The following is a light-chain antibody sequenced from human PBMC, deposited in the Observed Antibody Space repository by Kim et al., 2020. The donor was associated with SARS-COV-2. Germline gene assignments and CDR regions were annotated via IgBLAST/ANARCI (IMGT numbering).Light chain of an antibody. CDR1: SSDIGISRY. J-gene: IGLJ3*02. V-gene: IGLV2-8*01. CDR2: EVT. CDR3: SSYADSNNLV. Sequence: GQSVTISCSGSSSDIGISRYVSWYQQHPGKVPKLIIYEVTKRPSGVPDRFSATKSGNTASLTVSGLQAEDEADYYCSSYADSNNLVFGGGTQLTVL.